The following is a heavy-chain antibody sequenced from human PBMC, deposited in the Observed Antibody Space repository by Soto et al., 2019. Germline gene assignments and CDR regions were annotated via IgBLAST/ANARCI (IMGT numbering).Heavy chain of an antibody. CDR1: GYTFTSYG. V-gene: IGHV1-18*01. Sequence: ASVKVSCKASGYTFTSYGISWVRQAPGQGLEWMGWISAYNGNTNYAQKLQGRVTMTTDTSTSTAYMELRSLRSDDTAVYYCARVFTAWAIVVVPAAMDWNPLDYWGQGTLVTVSS. CDR2: ISAYNGNT. D-gene: IGHD2-2*01. CDR3: ARVFTAWAIVVVPAAMDWNPLDY. J-gene: IGHJ4*02.